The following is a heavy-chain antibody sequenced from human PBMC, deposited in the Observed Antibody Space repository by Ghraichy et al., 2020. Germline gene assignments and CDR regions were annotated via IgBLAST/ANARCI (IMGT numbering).Heavy chain of an antibody. Sequence: ASVKVSCKASGYTFTSYYMHWVRQAPGQGLEWMGIINPSGGSTSYAQKFQGRVTMTRDTSTSTVYMELSSLRSEDTAVYYCARAPHYDFWSGYFGGGVKRLSYYYHGMDVWGQGTTVTVSS. J-gene: IGHJ6*02. CDR1: GYTFTSYY. CDR2: INPSGGST. V-gene: IGHV1-46*01. D-gene: IGHD3-3*01. CDR3: ARAPHYDFWSGYFGGGVKRLSYYYHGMDV.